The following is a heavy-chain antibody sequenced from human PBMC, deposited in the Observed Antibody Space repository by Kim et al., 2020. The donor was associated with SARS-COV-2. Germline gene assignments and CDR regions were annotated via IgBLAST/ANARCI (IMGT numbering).Heavy chain of an antibody. J-gene: IGHJ4*02. CDR3: ARERMAYYDILTGYYTPLGY. CDR2: ISAYNGNT. V-gene: IGHV1-18*01. D-gene: IGHD3-9*01. Sequence: ASEKVSCKASGYTFTSYGISWVRQAPGKGLEWMGWISAYNGNTNYAQKLQGRVTMTTDTSTSTAYMELRSLRSDDTAVYYCARERMAYYDILTGYYTPLGYWGQGTLVTVSS. CDR1: GYTFTSYG.